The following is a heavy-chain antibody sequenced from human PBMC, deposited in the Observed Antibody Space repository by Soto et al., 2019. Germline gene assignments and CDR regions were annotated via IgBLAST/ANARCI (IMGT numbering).Heavy chain of an antibody. J-gene: IGHJ3*02. CDR2: IKSKTDGGTT. V-gene: IGHV3-15*01. CDR1: GFTFSNAW. D-gene: IGHD5-12*01. CDR3: TTPRPRWWLRSPDAFDI. Sequence: PWGSLRLCCAASGFTFSNAWMSWVRQAPGKGLEWVGRIKSKTDGGTTDYAAPVKGRFTISRDDSKNTLYLQMNSLKTEDTAVYYCTTPRPRWWLRSPDAFDIWGQGTMVTVSS.